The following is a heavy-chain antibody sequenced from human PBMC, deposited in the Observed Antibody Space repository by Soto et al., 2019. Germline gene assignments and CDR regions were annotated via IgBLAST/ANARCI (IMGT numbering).Heavy chain of an antibody. Sequence: PSQTLSLTCAMSGYSVSSDTAAWIWVIQSPSRGLEWLGRTYYRSKWNNDYALSVKSRITISPDTSQNQFSLDLDSVTPEDTAVYYCVGVSLFRGMDFWGQGTPFTVSS. V-gene: IGHV6-1*01. CDR2: TYYRSKWNN. J-gene: IGHJ6*02. CDR1: GYSVSSDTAA. CDR3: VGVSLFRGMDF.